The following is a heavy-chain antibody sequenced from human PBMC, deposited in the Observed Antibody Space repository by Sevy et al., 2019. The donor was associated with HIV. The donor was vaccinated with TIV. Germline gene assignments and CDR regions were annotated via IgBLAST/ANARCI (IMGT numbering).Heavy chain of an antibody. J-gene: IGHJ3*02. CDR1: GGTFSSYA. V-gene: IGHV1-69*13. CDR2: IIPIFGTA. D-gene: IGHD2-2*01. CDR3: AGERIVVVPAAHTLCQNDAFDI. Sequence: ASVKVSCKASGGTFSSYAISWVRQAPGQGLEWMGGIIPIFGTANYAQKFPGRVTITADESTSTAYMELSSLRSEDTAVYYCAGERIVVVPAAHTLCQNDAFDIWGQGTMVTVSS.